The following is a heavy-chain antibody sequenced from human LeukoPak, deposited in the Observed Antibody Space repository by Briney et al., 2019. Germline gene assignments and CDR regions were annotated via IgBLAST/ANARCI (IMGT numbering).Heavy chain of an antibody. V-gene: IGHV4-31*03. J-gene: IGHJ4*02. CDR2: IYYSGST. Sequence: SQTLSLTCTVSGGSISNTTYYWNWIRQHPGQGLEWIGYIYYSGSTYYNPSLKSRVTISVDTSKNQFSLKLSSVTAADTAVYYCASSDILTGYEVDYWGQGTLVTVSS. D-gene: IGHD3-9*01. CDR3: ASSDILTGYEVDY. CDR1: GGSISNTTYY.